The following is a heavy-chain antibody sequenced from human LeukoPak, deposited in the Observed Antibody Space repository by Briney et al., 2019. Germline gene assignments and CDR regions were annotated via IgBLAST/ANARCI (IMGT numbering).Heavy chain of an antibody. Sequence: ASVKVSCKASGYTFTGYYIHWVRQAPGQGLEWMGWVNPDSGVTNYPQKFQGRVTMTRDASITTAYMELSSLRSDDTAVYYCARNRYTGSSNCFDYWGQGTLVTVSS. CDR2: VNPDSGVT. V-gene: IGHV1-2*02. CDR1: GYTFTGYY. D-gene: IGHD6-6*01. J-gene: IGHJ4*02. CDR3: ARNRYTGSSNCFDY.